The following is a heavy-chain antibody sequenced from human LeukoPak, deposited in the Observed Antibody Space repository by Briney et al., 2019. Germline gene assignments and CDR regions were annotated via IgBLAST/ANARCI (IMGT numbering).Heavy chain of an antibody. J-gene: IGHJ4*02. V-gene: IGHV4-34*01. CDR1: GGSFSGYY. D-gene: IGHD4-23*01. Sequence: SETLSLTCAVYGGSFSGYYWSWIRQLPGKGLEWIGEINHSGSTNYNPSLKSRVTISVDTSKNQFSLKLSSVTAADTAVYYCARLATTVVSGTDYWGQGTLVTVSS. CDR2: INHSGST. CDR3: ARLATTVVSGTDY.